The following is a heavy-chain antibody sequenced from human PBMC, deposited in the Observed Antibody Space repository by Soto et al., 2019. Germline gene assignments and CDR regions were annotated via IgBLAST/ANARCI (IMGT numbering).Heavy chain of an antibody. V-gene: IGHV3-23*01. CDR2: ISGSGGST. Sequence: GGSLRLSCAASGFTFSNAWMSWVRQAPGKGLEWVSAISGSGGSTYYADSVKGRFTISRDNSKNTLYLQMNSLRAEDTAVYYCAKDPEDCTNGVCYFDYWGQGTLVTVSS. CDR1: GFTFSNAW. J-gene: IGHJ4*02. CDR3: AKDPEDCTNGVCYFDY. D-gene: IGHD2-8*01.